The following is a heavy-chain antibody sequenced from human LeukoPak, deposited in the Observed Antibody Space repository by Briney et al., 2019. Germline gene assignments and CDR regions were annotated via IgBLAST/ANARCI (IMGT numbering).Heavy chain of an antibody. D-gene: IGHD5-18*01. CDR3: ARERGDTAKFRFIDC. V-gene: IGHV4-31*03. Sequence: PSEPLPLPCTISGDSITGRGYYWACVRQFPEKGLEWIGFIYHGGGIYYNPCLKSRVTISLDTSNIQFSLRLSSVTAADTAVYYCARERGDTAKFRFIDCWGQGTLVSVSS. CDR1: GDSITGRGYY. CDR2: IYHGGGI. J-gene: IGHJ4*02.